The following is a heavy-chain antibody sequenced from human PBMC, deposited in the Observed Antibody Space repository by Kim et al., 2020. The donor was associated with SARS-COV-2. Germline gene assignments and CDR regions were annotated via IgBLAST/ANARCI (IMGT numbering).Heavy chain of an antibody. CDR2: ISPNSVDT. Sequence: ASVKVSCKASGYTFTAYYVHWVRQAPGQGLEWMGWISPNSVDTNYAQKFQGRVILTMDTSIGTAYMDLSRLSSDDTAMYYCARGGRTSSANWFDPWGQGTLLTVSS. V-gene: IGHV1-2*02. CDR3: ARGGRTSSANWFDP. J-gene: IGHJ5*02. D-gene: IGHD2-2*01. CDR1: GYTFTAYY.